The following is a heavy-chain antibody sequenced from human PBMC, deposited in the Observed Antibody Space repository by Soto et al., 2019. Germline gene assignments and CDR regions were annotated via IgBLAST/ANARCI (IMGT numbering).Heavy chain of an antibody. Sequence: QVQLVESGGGVVQPGRSLRLSCAASGFTFSSYGMHWVRQAPGKGLEWVAVISYDGSNKYYADSVKGRFTISRDNSKNTLYLQMNSLRAEDTAVYYCASLTTVVTGRDYWGQGTLVTVSS. CDR1: GFTFSSYG. D-gene: IGHD4-17*01. CDR3: ASLTTVVTGRDY. J-gene: IGHJ4*02. V-gene: IGHV3-30*03. CDR2: ISYDGSNK.